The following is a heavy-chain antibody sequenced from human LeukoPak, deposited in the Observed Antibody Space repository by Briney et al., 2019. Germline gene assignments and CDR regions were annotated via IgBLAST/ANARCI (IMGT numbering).Heavy chain of an antibody. CDR3: AKDLILLAYCGGDCYSATDY. CDR1: GFTFSSYG. V-gene: IGHV3-23*01. CDR2: ISGSGGST. J-gene: IGHJ4*02. D-gene: IGHD2-21*02. Sequence: PGGSLRLSCAASGFTFSSYGMSWVRQAPGKGLEWVSAISGSGGSTYYADSVKGRFTISRDNSKNTLYLQMNSLRAEDTAVYYCAKDLILLAYCGGDCYSATDYWGQGTLVTVSS.